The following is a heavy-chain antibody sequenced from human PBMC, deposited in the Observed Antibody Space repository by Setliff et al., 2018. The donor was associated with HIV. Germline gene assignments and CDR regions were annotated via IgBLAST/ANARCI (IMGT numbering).Heavy chain of an antibody. V-gene: IGHV1-8*02. D-gene: IGHD3-10*01. CDR3: ARPRSGGSGSYSWFDP. Sequence: GASVKVSCKASGYTFTSYDINWVRQATGQGLEWMGWMNPNSGNTGYAQKLQGRVTMTTDTSANTAYMELSSLRSEDTAVYYCARPRSGGSGSYSWFDPWGQGTLVTVSS. J-gene: IGHJ5*02. CDR2: MNPNSGNT. CDR1: GYTFTSYD.